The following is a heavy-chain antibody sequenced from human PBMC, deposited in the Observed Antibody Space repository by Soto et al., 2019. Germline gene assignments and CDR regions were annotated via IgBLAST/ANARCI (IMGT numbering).Heavy chain of an antibody. CDR1: GFTFSSYA. Sequence: GGSLRLSCAASGFTFSSYAMSWVRQAPGKGLEWVSAISGSGGSTYYADSVKGRFTISRDNSKNTLYLQMNSLRAEDTAVYYCAKGNLVVVVAAIPTDAFDIWGQGTMVTVSS. J-gene: IGHJ3*02. CDR2: ISGSGGST. CDR3: AKGNLVVVVAAIPTDAFDI. V-gene: IGHV3-23*01. D-gene: IGHD2-15*01.